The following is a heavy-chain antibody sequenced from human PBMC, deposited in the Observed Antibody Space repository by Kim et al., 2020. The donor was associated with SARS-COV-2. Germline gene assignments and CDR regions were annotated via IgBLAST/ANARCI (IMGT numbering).Heavy chain of an antibody. D-gene: IGHD3-22*01. J-gene: IGHJ1*01. CDR1: GYTVTYSY. Sequence: GGSLRLSCAASGYTVTYSYMGWVRQAPGKGLEWVSFIYSGGNTIYADSVKGRLIISRDHSKNNLYLQMNSLRAEDTAVYYCATVVFYYDAGYFKNWGQGTLVIVSS. V-gene: IGHV3-66*01. CDR2: IYSGGNT. CDR3: ATVVFYYDAGYFKN.